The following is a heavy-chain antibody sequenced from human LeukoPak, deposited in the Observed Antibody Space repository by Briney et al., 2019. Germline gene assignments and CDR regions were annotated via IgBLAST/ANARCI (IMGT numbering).Heavy chain of an antibody. D-gene: IGHD5-24*01. V-gene: IGHV1-46*01. CDR3: AGRDGYNYYYAMDV. Sequence: ASVKVSCKASGYTFTNYYMHWLRQAPGQGLEWMGIINPSGGSTSYAQKFQGRVTMTRDTSTSTVYMDLSSLRSEDTAVYYCAGRDGYNYYYAMDVWGQGTTVTVSS. CDR2: INPSGGST. J-gene: IGHJ6*02. CDR1: GYTFTNYY.